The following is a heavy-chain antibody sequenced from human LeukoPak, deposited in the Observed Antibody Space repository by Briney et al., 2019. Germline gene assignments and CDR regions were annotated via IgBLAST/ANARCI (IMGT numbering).Heavy chain of an antibody. V-gene: IGHV4-30-2*01. D-gene: IGHD4-23*01. CDR3: ARESGGNDNYFDY. CDR2: IYHSGST. Sequence: SETLSLTCAVSGGSISSGGYSWSWIRQPPGKGLEWIGYIYHSGSTYYNPSLKSRVTISVDRSKNQFSLKLSSVTAADTAVYYCARESGGNDNYFDYWGQGTLVTVSS. J-gene: IGHJ4*02. CDR1: GGSISSGGYS.